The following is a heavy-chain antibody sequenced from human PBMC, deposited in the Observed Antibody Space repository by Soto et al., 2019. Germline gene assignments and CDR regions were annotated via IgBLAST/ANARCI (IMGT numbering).Heavy chain of an antibody. CDR3: ARGASGYGNFDY. V-gene: IGHV3-74*01. J-gene: IGHJ4*02. Sequence: EVQLVESGGGLVQPGGSLRLSCTASGFTFSSYWMHWVRQAPGKGLVWVSRIDSDGSPTNYADFVKGRFTISRDNAKNTLCLQMNSLRVEDTAVYYCARGASGYGNFDYWGQGTLVTVSS. D-gene: IGHD5-12*01. CDR1: GFTFSSYW. CDR2: IDSDGSPT.